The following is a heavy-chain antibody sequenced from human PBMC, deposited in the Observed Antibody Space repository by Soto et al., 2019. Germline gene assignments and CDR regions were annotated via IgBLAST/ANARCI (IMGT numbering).Heavy chain of an antibody. D-gene: IGHD3-22*01. CDR1: GYTFTGYY. V-gene: IGHV1-2*04. J-gene: IGHJ4*02. CDR3: ARSRYYYDSSGYYPTFDY. Sequence: QVQLVQSGAEVKKPGASVKVSCKASGYTFTGYYMHWVRQAPGQGLEWMGWINPNSGGTNYAQKFQGWFTMTRDTSVSTAYMELSRLRSDDTAVYYCARSRYYYDSSGYYPTFDYWGQGTLVTVSS. CDR2: INPNSGGT.